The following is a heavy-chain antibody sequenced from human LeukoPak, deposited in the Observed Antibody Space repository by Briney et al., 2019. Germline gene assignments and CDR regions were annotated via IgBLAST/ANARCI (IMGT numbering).Heavy chain of an antibody. J-gene: IGHJ4*02. CDR2: INNSGGTA. CDR3: TSQKYSGSRRFYSDH. CDR1: GFTFSSYT. V-gene: IGHV3-23*01. D-gene: IGHD1-26*01. Sequence: PGGSLILSCATSGFTFSSYTMTWVRQAPGKGLEWVASINNSGGTASYVDSVKGRFTVSRDNSKNTLFLQMDTLRVEDTAIYYCTSQKYSGSRRFYSDHWGQGTLVTVSS.